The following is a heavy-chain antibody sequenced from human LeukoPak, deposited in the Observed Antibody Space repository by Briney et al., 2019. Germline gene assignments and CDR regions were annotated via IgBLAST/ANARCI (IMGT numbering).Heavy chain of an antibody. J-gene: IGHJ4*02. Sequence: GGSLRLSCAASGFTFSSYEMIWVRQAPGKGLEWVSYISSSGSTIYYADSVKGRFTISRDNAKNSLYLQMNSLRAEDTAVYYCARAVGRSSSWSPIPGGDFDYWGQGTLVTVSS. CDR1: GFTFSSYE. CDR2: ISSSGSTI. CDR3: ARAVGRSSSWSPIPGGDFDY. V-gene: IGHV3-48*03. D-gene: IGHD6-13*01.